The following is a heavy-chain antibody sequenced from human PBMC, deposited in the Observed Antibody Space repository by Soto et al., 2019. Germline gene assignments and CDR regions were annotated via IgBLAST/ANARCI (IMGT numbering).Heavy chain of an antibody. CDR1: GVSFSDYS. J-gene: IGHJ5*02. CDR3: ARHTPHDGSGYINWFDP. V-gene: IGHV4-34*01. CDR2: INHSGST. D-gene: IGHD3-22*01. Sequence: SETLSLTCAVYGVSFSDYSWSWLRQPQGEGLEWIGEINHSGSTNYNPSLKSRVTMSVDTSKNQFSLKMSSVTAADTAVYYCARHTPHDGSGYINWFDPWGQGTLVTVSS.